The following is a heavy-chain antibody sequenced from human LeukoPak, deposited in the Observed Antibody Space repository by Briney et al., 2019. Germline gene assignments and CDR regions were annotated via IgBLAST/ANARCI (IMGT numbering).Heavy chain of an antibody. CDR2: ISWNSFSI. J-gene: IGHJ6*03. D-gene: IGHD3-10*01. V-gene: IGHV3-9*01. CDR3: AKSSGNYLNYYYYMDV. CDR1: GFTFSNYG. Sequence: GGSLRLSCAASGFTFSNYGLSWVRQAPGKGLEWVSGISWNSFSIGYADSVKGRFTISRDNAKNSLYLQMNSLRAEDTALYYCAKSSGNYLNYYYYMDVWGKGTTVTISS.